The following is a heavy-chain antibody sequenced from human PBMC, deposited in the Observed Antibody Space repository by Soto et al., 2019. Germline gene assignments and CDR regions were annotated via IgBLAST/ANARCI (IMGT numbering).Heavy chain of an antibody. Sequence: TLSLTCTVSGGSISSGDYYWSWIRQPPGKGLEWIAYIHYSGSTYYNPSLKSRVTISVDTSKNQFSLKLSSVTAADTAVYYCARSRYSGSYFFDYWGQGILVTVSS. CDR1: GGSISSGDYY. V-gene: IGHV4-30-4*01. CDR2: IHYSGST. CDR3: ARSRYSGSYFFDY. J-gene: IGHJ4*02. D-gene: IGHD1-26*01.